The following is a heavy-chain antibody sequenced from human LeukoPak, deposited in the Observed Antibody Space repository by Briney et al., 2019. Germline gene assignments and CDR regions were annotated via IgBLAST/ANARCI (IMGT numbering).Heavy chain of an antibody. CDR1: RFSFSSYA. J-gene: IGHJ4*02. V-gene: IGHV3-23*01. D-gene: IGHD2-15*01. Sequence: GGALSLYCATSRFSFSSYALSWVRPAPGKGLEWVSAMCSSDDGRYYAASVRGRFTISRDTSRSTLYLQLPSMRGEDAAVYYCSNAPVTSCRGALCYPFVNCGQGTLGTVSS. CDR2: MCSSDDGR. CDR3: SNAPVTSCRGALCYPFVN.